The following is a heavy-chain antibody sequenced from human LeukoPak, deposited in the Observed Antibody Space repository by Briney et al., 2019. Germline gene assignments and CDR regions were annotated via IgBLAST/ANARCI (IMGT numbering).Heavy chain of an antibody. Sequence: GGSLRLSCSASGFTFSSYAMHWVRQAPGKGLEYVSAKSSNGGSTYYADSVKGRFTISRDNSKNTLYLQMTSLRAEDTAVYYCVKDLGARGYCSGGTCYSYWGQGTLVTVSS. V-gene: IGHV3-64D*09. CDR1: GFTFSSYA. J-gene: IGHJ4*02. CDR2: KSSNGGST. D-gene: IGHD2-15*01. CDR3: VKDLGARGYCSGGTCYSY.